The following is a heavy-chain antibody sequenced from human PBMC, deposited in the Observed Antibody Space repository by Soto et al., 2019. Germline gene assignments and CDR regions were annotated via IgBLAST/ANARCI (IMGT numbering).Heavy chain of an antibody. J-gene: IGHJ4*02. CDR3: AYVSYYDSSGYYAGSDY. V-gene: IGHV3-21*01. Sequence: PGGSLRLSCAASGFTFSSYSMNWVRQAPGKGLEWVSSISSSSSYIYYADSVKGRFTISRDNAKNSLYLQMNSLRAEDTAVYYCAYVSYYDSSGYYAGSDYWGQGTLVTVSS. CDR2: ISSSSSYI. CDR1: GFTFSSYS. D-gene: IGHD3-22*01.